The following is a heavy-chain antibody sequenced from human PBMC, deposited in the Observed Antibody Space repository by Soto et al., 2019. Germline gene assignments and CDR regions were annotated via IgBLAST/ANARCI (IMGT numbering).Heavy chain of an antibody. Sequence: SVKVSCKASGVTFTRQDMRWVRQAPGQGREWMGGIIPIFGTPQYAEKFQDRVTITADESTSTAYMELSSLTSEETAVYYCATNEGRDGYSFDYWGQGNLVTVSS. CDR1: GVTFTRQD. CDR3: ATNEGRDGYSFDY. CDR2: IIPIFGTP. V-gene: IGHV1-69*13. J-gene: IGHJ4*02. D-gene: IGHD5-12*01.